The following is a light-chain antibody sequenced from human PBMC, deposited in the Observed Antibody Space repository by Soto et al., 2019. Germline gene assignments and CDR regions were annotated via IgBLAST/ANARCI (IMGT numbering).Light chain of an antibody. CDR1: SSDIGAGYD. CDR2: GNS. CDR3: QSYQSSLSAYV. V-gene: IGLV1-40*01. Sequence: SVLRQPPSVTGAPGQGGAISYTGSSSDIGAGYDVHWYQQLPGTAPKLLIYGNSDRPSGVPDRFSGSKSVTSASLAITGLQAEDAADYYCQSYQSSLSAYVFGTGTKVTVL. J-gene: IGLJ1*01.